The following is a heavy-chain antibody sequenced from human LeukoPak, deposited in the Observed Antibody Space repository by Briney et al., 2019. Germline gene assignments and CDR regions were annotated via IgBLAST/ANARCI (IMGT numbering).Heavy chain of an antibody. V-gene: IGHV1-69*05. CDR1: GGTFSSYA. Sequence: PAASVKVSCKASGGTFSSYAISWVRQAPGQGLEWMGGIIPIFGTANYAQKFQGRVTITTDESTSTAYMELSSLRSEDTAVYYCARDSRRRDGYNRGGGEYYFDYWGQGTLVTVSS. CDR2: IIPIFGTA. D-gene: IGHD5-24*01. J-gene: IGHJ4*02. CDR3: ARDSRRRDGYNRGGGEYYFDY.